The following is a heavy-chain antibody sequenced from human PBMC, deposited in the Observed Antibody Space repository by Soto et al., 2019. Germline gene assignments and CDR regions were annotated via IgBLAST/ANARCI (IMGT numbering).Heavy chain of an antibody. CDR3: ERGQPGLDY. Sequence: QVQLLESGGGVVQPGRSLRLSCAASGFTFSSYAMHWVRQPPGKGLEWVAVVSNDGRNKFYADSVRGRFTISRDNSKNTLYLERDSMSVEDTAVFYGERGQPGLDYWGQGSLVLVSP. J-gene: IGHJ4*02. D-gene: IGHD2-8*02. V-gene: IGHV3-30-3*01. CDR1: GFTFSSYA. CDR2: VSNDGRNK.